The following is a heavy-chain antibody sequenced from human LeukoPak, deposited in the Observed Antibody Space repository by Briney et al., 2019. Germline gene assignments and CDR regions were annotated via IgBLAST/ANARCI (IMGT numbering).Heavy chain of an antibody. D-gene: IGHD3-3*01. CDR3: TVPNYDFWSGYYQVSGMDV. CDR2: IRSKANSYAT. J-gene: IGHJ6*02. CDR1: GFTFSGSA. V-gene: IGHV3-73*01. Sequence: GGSLKLSCAASGFTFSGSAMHWVRQASGKGLEWVGRIRSKANSYATAYAASVKGRFTISRDDSKNTAYLQMNSLKTEDTAVYYCTVPNYDFWSGYYQVSGMDVWGQGTTVTVSS.